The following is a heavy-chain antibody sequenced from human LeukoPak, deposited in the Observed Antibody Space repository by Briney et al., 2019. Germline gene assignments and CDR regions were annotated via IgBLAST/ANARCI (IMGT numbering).Heavy chain of an antibody. Sequence: GGSLRLSCAASGFTFSSYAMHWVRQAPGKGLEWVAVISYDGSNKYYADSVKGRFTISRDNSKNTLYLQMNSLRAEDTAVYYCARDRELAVADDYYYYYMDVWGKGTTVTVSS. CDR3: ARDRELAVADDYYYYYMDV. J-gene: IGHJ6*03. D-gene: IGHD6-19*01. CDR1: GFTFSSYA. CDR2: ISYDGSNK. V-gene: IGHV3-30*04.